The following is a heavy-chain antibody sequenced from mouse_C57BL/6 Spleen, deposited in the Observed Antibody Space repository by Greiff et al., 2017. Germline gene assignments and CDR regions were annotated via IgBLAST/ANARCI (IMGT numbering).Heavy chain of an antibody. D-gene: IGHD1-1*01. Sequence: EVHLVESGGDLVKPGGSLKLSCAASGFTFSSYGMSWVRQTPDKRPEWVATIMSGGSYTYYPDSVKGRVTISRDNAKNTLYPQVCSLKSEDTAMYYCARRLDYYGSSWYFDVWGTGTTGTVSS. J-gene: IGHJ1*03. CDR3: ARRLDYYGSSWYFDV. V-gene: IGHV5-6*01. CDR2: IMSGGSYT. CDR1: GFTFSSYG.